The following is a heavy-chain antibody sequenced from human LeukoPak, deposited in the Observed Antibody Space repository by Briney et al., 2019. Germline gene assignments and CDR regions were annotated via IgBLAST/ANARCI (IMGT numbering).Heavy chain of an antibody. CDR3: TRSPQLWFGELLVHYYYYMDV. V-gene: IGHV3-49*05. CDR1: GFTFGDYA. J-gene: IGHJ6*03. CDR2: IRSKAYGGTT. D-gene: IGHD3-10*01. Sequence: NPGGSLRLSCTASGFTFGDYAMSWFRQAPGKGLEWVGFIRSKAYGGTTEYAASVKGRFTISRDDSKSIAYLQMNSLKTEDTAVYYCTRSPQLWFGELLVHYYYYMDVWGKGTTVTVSS.